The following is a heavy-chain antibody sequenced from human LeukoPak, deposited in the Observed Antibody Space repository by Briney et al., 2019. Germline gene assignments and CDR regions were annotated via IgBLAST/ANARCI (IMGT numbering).Heavy chain of an antibody. D-gene: IGHD3-22*01. CDR2: IYYSGST. CDR1: GGSISSYY. CDR3: ARALRPPGYYDSSGFQEYYFDY. J-gene: IGHJ4*02. V-gene: IGHV4-59*12. Sequence: PSETLSLTCTVSGGSISSYYWSWIRQPPGKGLEWIGYIYYSGSTNYNPSLKSRVTISVDTSKNQFSLKLSSVTAADTAVYYCARALRPPGYYDSSGFQEYYFDYWGQGTLVTVSS.